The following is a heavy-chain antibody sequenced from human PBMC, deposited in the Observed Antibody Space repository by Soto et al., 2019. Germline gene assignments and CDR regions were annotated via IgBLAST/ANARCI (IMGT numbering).Heavy chain of an antibody. V-gene: IGHV1-3*01. CDR2: INAGNGNT. CDR1: GYTFTSYS. CDR3: AREWGRAAPYYYYGMDV. Sequence: ASVKVSCKASGYTFTSYSMHWVRQAPGQRLEWMGWINAGNGNTKYSQKFQGRVTITRDTSASTAYMELSSLRSEDTAVYYCAREWGRAAPYYYYGMDVRGQGPTVTVSS. J-gene: IGHJ6*02. D-gene: IGHD2-15*01.